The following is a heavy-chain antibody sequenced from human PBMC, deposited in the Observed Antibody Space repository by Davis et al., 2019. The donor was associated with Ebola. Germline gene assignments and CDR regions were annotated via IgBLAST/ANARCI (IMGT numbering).Heavy chain of an antibody. CDR3: AKESLMVYAMYYYGMDV. CDR1: GFTFDDYA. J-gene: IGHJ6*02. D-gene: IGHD2-8*01. CDR2: ISGDGGST. V-gene: IGHV3-43*02. Sequence: GGSLRLSCAASGFTFDDYAMHWVRQAPGKGLEWVSLISGDGGSTYYADSVKGRFTISRDNSKNSLYLQMNSLRTEDTALYYCAKESLMVYAMYYYGMDVWGQGTTVTVSS.